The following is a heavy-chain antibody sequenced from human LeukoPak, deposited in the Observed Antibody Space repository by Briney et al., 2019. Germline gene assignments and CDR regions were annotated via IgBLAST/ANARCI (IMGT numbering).Heavy chain of an antibody. D-gene: IGHD4-17*01. CDR2: MNPNSGNT. J-gene: IGHJ4*02. CDR1: GYTFTSYD. Sequence: ASVKVSCKASGYTFTSYDINWVRQATGQGLEWMGWMNPNSGNTGYAQKFQGRVTMTRDTSISTAYMELSRLRSDDTAVYYCARPTVTTYFGFDYWGQGTLVTVSS. CDR3: ARPTVTTYFGFDY. V-gene: IGHV1-8*01.